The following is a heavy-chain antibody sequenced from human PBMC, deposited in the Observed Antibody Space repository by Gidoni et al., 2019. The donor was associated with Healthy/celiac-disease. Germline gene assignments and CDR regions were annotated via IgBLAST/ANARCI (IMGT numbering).Heavy chain of an antibody. Sequence: EVQLLESGGGLVQHGGSQRLSCAASGFTFGSYAMSWVGQAPGQGPEWVAAISGSGGSTYYAHSVKDRSTISRDNSKNTLYLQMNSLRAEDTAVYYCAKANESSMGYYFDYWGQGTLVTVSS. CDR1: GFTFGSYA. J-gene: IGHJ4*02. CDR2: ISGSGGST. CDR3: AKANESSMGYYFDY. V-gene: IGHV3-23*01. D-gene: IGHD1-1*01.